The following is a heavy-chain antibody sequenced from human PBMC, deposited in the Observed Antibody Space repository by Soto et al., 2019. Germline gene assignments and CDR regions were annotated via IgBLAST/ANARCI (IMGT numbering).Heavy chain of an antibody. Sequence: EVQLVESGGGLVQPGGSLRLSCAASGFTFSSYSMNWVRQAPGKGLEWVSYISSSSSTIYYADSVKGRFTISRDNAKNSLYRQMNSLRAEDTAVYYCATRHYGSGASYWGQGTLVTVSS. D-gene: IGHD3-10*01. CDR3: ATRHYGSGASY. V-gene: IGHV3-48*01. CDR1: GFTFSSYS. CDR2: ISSSSSTI. J-gene: IGHJ4*02.